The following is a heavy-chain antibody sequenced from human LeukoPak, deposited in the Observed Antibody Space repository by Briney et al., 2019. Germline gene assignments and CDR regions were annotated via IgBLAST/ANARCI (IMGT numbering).Heavy chain of an antibody. D-gene: IGHD1-1*01. Sequence: ASVKVSCKASGYTFTSYDINWVRQATGQGLEWMGWMNPNSGNTGYAQKFQGRVTMTRNTSISTAYMELSSLRSEDTAVYYCARHGSRRAPFDPWGQGTLVTVSS. CDR1: GYTFTSYD. CDR2: MNPNSGNT. J-gene: IGHJ5*02. CDR3: ARHGSRRAPFDP. V-gene: IGHV1-8*01.